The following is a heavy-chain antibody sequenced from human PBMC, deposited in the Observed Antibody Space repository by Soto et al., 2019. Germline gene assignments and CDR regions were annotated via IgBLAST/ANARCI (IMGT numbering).Heavy chain of an antibody. CDR2: ISSSGSTI. CDR3: ARDLHSYGGGYYYYGMDV. D-gene: IGHD5-18*01. Sequence: PGGSLRLSCAASGFTFSSYEMNWVRQSPGKGLEWVSYISSSGSTIYYADSVKGRFTISRDNAKSSLYLQMNSLRAEDTAVYYCARDLHSYGGGYYYYGMDVWGQGTTVTVS. CDR1: GFTFSSYE. V-gene: IGHV3-48*03. J-gene: IGHJ6*02.